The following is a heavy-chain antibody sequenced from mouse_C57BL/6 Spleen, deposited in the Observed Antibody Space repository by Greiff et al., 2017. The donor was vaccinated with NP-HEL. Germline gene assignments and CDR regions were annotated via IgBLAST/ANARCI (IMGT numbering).Heavy chain of an antibody. CDR1: GFNIKDYY. Sequence: VQLKQSGAELVRPGASVKLSCTASGFNIKDYYMHWVKQRPEQGLEWIGRIDPEDGDTEYAPKFQGKATMTADTSSNTAYLQLSSLTSEDTAVYYCTTSPLLLRPPMDYWGQGTSVTVSS. CDR3: TTSPLLLRPPMDY. CDR2: IDPEDGDT. J-gene: IGHJ4*01. V-gene: IGHV14-1*01. D-gene: IGHD1-1*01.